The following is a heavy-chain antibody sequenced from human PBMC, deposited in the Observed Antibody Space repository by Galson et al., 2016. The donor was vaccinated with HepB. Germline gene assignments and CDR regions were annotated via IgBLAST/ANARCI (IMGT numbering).Heavy chain of an antibody. D-gene: IGHD3-10*01. CDR2: IYHSGNT. CDR1: GGSIRGSIYY. V-gene: IGHV4-39*01. CDR3: ARSTGFGIRIDY. Sequence: ETLSLTCTVSGGSIRGSIYYWGWIRQPPGKGLEWIGSIYHSGNTYYSPSLSPSLKSRVTITRDGSISTVTMELNRPRSDDTAVYYCARSTGFGIRIDYWGQGTQVTVSS. J-gene: IGHJ4*02.